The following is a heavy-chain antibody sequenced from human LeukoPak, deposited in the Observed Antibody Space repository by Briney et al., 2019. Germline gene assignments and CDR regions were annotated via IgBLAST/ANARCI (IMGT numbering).Heavy chain of an antibody. CDR1: GGSVSSSSHY. J-gene: IGHJ4*02. CDR2: IHYSGST. V-gene: IGHV4-39*01. Sequence: SETLSLTCTVSGGSVSSSSHYWGWIRQPPGKGLEWIGCIHYSGSTYYNPSLQSRLTISVDTSKSQFSLELNSVTAADTAVYYCARLSVGLPADYGGQGTLVTVSS. CDR3: ARLSVGLPADY. D-gene: IGHD1-26*01.